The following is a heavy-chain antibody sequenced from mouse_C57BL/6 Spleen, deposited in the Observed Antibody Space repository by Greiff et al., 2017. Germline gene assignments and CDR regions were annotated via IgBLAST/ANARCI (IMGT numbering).Heavy chain of an antibody. J-gene: IGHJ2*01. D-gene: IGHD2-4*01. V-gene: IGHV1-15*01. CDR2: IDPETGGT. CDR3: TRTGYDYGDY. Sequence: QVQLQQSGAELVRPGASVTLSCKASGYTFTDYEMHWVKQTPVHGLEWIGAIDPETGGTAYNHKFKGKAILTADKSSSTAYMELRSLTSEDSAVYYCTRTGYDYGDYWGQGTTLTVSS. CDR1: GYTFTDYE.